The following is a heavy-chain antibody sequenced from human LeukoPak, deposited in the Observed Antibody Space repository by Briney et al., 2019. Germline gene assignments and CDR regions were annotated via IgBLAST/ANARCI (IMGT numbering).Heavy chain of an antibody. D-gene: IGHD3-10*01. J-gene: IGHJ4*02. CDR2: IKHDGREK. Sequence: GGSLRLSCAASGFTFSSSCMSWVRQAPGKGLEWVANIKHDGREKFYVDSMKGRLTISRDNAKNSLYLQMNSLRAEDTAVYYCAKDRVYYGSGSYAIFDYWGQGTLVTVSS. V-gene: IGHV3-7*03. CDR1: GFTFSSSC. CDR3: AKDRVYYGSGSYAIFDY.